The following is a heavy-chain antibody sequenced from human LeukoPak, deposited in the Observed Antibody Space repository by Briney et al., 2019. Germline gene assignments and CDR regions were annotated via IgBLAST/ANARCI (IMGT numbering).Heavy chain of an antibody. CDR3: AREKYGDYYFDY. CDR2: INPSGGST. V-gene: IGHV1-46*03. Sequence: ASVKVSLKSSGYTFTSYYMHWGRQAPGQGHEWMGIINPSGGSTSYAQKFQGRVTMTRDTSTSTVYMELSSLRSEDTAVYYCAREKYGDYYFDYWGQGTLVTVSS. J-gene: IGHJ4*02. D-gene: IGHD4-17*01. CDR1: GYTFTSYY.